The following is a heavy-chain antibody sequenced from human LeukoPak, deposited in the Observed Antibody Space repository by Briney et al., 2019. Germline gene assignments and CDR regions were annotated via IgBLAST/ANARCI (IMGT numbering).Heavy chain of an antibody. Sequence: PGGSLRLSYAASGFTFSSYAMHWVRQAPGKGLEWVAVISYDGSNKYYADSVKGRFTISRDNSKNTLYLQMNSLRAEDTAVYYCAREEIAAAGIYFDYWGQGTLVTVSS. CDR1: GFTFSSYA. V-gene: IGHV3-30-3*01. CDR2: ISYDGSNK. D-gene: IGHD6-13*01. CDR3: AREEIAAAGIYFDY. J-gene: IGHJ4*02.